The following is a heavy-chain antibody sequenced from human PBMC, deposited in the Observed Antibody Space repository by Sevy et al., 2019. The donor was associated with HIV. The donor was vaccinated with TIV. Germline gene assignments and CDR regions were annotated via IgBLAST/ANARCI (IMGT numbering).Heavy chain of an antibody. D-gene: IGHD6-19*01. J-gene: IGHJ2*01. V-gene: IGHV4-39*01. CDR2: TYYNGNT. CDR1: RGSFTSTSYY. CDR3: ARHLALAGTPRYWYFDL. Sequence: SETLSLTCTVSRGSFTSTSYYWGWIRQPPGRGLEWIGTTYYNGNTYYNASLKSRLSFSVHTSNGQFSLMLDSVTAADTAVYFCARHLALAGTPRYWYFDLWGRGTLVTVSS.